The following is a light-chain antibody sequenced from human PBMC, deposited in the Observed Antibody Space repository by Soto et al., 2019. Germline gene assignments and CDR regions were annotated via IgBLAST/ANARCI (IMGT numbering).Light chain of an antibody. CDR2: EVS. CDR3: SSDAGTTV. Sequence: QSVLTQPPSASGSPGQSVTISCTGTNSDVGSFDYVSWYQQHPGKVPKLLIYEVSERPSGVPDRFSGSKSGNTASLTVSGLQVEDEADYYCSSDAGTTVFGGGTKLTVL. J-gene: IGLJ2*01. V-gene: IGLV2-8*01. CDR1: NSDVGSFDY.